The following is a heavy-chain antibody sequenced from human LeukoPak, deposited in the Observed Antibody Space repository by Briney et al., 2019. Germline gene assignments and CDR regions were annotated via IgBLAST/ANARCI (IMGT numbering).Heavy chain of an antibody. CDR2: IYSGGST. V-gene: IGHV3-66*01. J-gene: IGHJ5*02. CDR3: ARDNNAWSNWFDP. CDR1: GFTVSSNY. D-gene: IGHD1/OR15-1a*01. Sequence: GGSLGLSCAASGFTVSSNYMSWVRRAPGKGLEWVSVIYSGGSTYYADSVKGRFIISRDDARNSLYLQMNSLRAEDTAVYYCARDNNAWSNWFDPWGQGTLVTVSS.